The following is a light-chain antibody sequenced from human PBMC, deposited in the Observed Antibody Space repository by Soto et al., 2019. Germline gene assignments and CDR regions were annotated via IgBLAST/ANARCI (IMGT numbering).Light chain of an antibody. V-gene: IGKV4-1*01. Sequence: DIVMTQSPDSLAVSLGERATINCRSSQTVLHGSNYLAWYQQKPGQPPKLLIYWASTRESGVPDRFSGSGSGTDFTLTISSQQAEDVAVYYCQQYYTTPVTFGQGTKVEIK. CDR2: WAS. CDR1: QTVLHGSNY. CDR3: QQYYTTPVT. J-gene: IGKJ1*01.